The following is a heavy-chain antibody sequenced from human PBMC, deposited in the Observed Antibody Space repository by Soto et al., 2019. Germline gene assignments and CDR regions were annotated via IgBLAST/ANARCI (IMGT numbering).Heavy chain of an antibody. Sequence: QVQLVQSGAEVKKPGSSVKVSCKASGGTFSSYTISWVRQAPGQVLEWVGRIIPILGIANYAQKFQGIGTITADKAATTTYMELSSLSSEDTAVYYCANVDYGDCETGGDYFDYWGQGTLVTVSS. CDR2: IIPILGIA. J-gene: IGHJ4*02. CDR1: GGTFSSYT. CDR3: ANVDYGDCETGGDYFDY. D-gene: IGHD4-17*01. V-gene: IGHV1-69*02.